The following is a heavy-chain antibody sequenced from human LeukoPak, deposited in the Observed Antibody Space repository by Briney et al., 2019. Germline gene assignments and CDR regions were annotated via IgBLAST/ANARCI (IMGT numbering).Heavy chain of an antibody. CDR3: ARTFLVRGLMSWELLLGPFDY. CDR2: IYHSGST. D-gene: IGHD3-10*01. Sequence: NPSETLSLTCTVSGYSVSSDYYWGWIRQPPGKGLEWIGNIYHSGSTYYNPSLKSRVTISVDTSKKQFSLKLSSVTAADTAIYYCARTFLVRGLMSWELLLGPFDYWGQGILVTVSS. J-gene: IGHJ4*02. CDR1: GYSVSSDYY. V-gene: IGHV4-38-2*02.